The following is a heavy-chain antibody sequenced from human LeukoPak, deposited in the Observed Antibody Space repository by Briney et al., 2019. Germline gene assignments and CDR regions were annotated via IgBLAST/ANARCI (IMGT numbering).Heavy chain of an antibody. CDR1: GYTFTSYG. CDR3: ARAAELLWFGELGY. V-gene: IGHV1-18*01. CDR2: ISAYNGNT. D-gene: IGHD3-10*01. J-gene: IGHJ4*02. Sequence: ASVKVSCKASGYTFTSYGISWVRQAPGRGLEWMGWISAYNGNTNYAQKLQGRVTMTTDTSTSTAYMELRSLRSDDTAVYYCARAAELLWFGELGYWGQGTLVTVSS.